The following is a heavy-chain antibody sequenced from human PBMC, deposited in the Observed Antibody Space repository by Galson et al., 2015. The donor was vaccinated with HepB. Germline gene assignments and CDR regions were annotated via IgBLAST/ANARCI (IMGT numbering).Heavy chain of an antibody. D-gene: IGHD3-3*01. V-gene: IGHV3-13*01. CDR2: ISTSGDT. CDR3: ARGEWGLSVYYYYGMDV. Sequence: SLRLSCAASGFTFSNYDMHWVRQVTGKGLEWVSAISTSGDTLYSGSVKGRFTISRDNAKNSLYLQMNSLRAGDTALYYCARGEWGLSVYYYYGMDVWGQGTTVTVSS. CDR1: GFTFSNYD. J-gene: IGHJ6*02.